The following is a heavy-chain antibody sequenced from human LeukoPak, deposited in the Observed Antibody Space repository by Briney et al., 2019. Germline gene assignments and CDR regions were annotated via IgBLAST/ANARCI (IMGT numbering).Heavy chain of an antibody. CDR1: GGSISSGDYY. CDR3: ARASGFNYDFWSGYSTRYNWFDP. D-gene: IGHD3-3*01. CDR2: IYYSGST. J-gene: IGHJ5*02. Sequence: PSETLSLTCTVSGGSISSGDYYWSWIRQPPGKGLEWIGYIYYSGSTYYNPSLKSRVTISVDTSKNQFSLKLSSVTAADTAVYYCARASGFNYDFWSGYSTRYNWFDPWGQGTLVTVSS. V-gene: IGHV4-30-4*08.